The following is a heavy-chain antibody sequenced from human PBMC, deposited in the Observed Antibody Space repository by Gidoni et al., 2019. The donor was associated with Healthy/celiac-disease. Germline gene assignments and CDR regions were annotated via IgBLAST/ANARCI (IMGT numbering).Heavy chain of an antibody. D-gene: IGHD3-16*02. V-gene: IGHV1-3*01. CDR3: ARGTMITFGGVIGLPDY. CDR1: GYTFTSYA. Sequence: LVQSGAEVKKPGASVKVSCKASGYTFTSYAMHLVRQAPGQRLEWMGWINAGNGNTKYSQKFQGRVTITRDTSASTAYMEMSSLRYEDTAVYYCARGTMITFGGVIGLPDYWGQGTLVTVSS. J-gene: IGHJ4*02. CDR2: INAGNGNT.